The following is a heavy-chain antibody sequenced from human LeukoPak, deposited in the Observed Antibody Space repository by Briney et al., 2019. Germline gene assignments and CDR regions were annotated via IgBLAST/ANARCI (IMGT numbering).Heavy chain of an antibody. D-gene: IGHD1-20*01. CDR2: ISGRGVST. CDR3: AKAASGNWNDVSDY. CDR1: GFTFSTYA. V-gene: IGHV3-23*01. Sequence: GGSLRLSCAASGFTFSTYAMSWVRQAPGKGLEWVSAISGRGVSTSYADSVRGRSTISRDNSKNTLYLQMNSLRAEDTAVYYCAKAASGNWNDVSDYWGQGTLVSVSS. J-gene: IGHJ4*02.